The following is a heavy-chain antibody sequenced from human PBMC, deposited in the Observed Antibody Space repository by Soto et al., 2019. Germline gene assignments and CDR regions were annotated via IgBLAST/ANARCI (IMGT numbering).Heavy chain of an antibody. V-gene: IGHV1-69*13. CDR2: IIPIFGTA. J-gene: IGHJ6*02. Sequence: ASVKVSCKASGGTFSSYAISWVRQAPGQGLEWMGGIIPIFGTANYAQKFQGRVTITADESTSTAYMELSSLRSEDTAVYYCARGLGYCSSTSCYLGDTNYYYYGMDVWGQGTTVTVSS. D-gene: IGHD2-2*01. CDR3: ARGLGYCSSTSCYLGDTNYYYYGMDV. CDR1: GGTFSSYA.